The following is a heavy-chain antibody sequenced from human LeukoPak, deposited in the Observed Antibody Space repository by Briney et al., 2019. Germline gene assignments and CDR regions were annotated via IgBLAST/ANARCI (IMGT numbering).Heavy chain of an antibody. CDR1: GITFSSYW. V-gene: IGHV3-74*01. J-gene: IGHJ6*04. Sequence: PGGSLRLSCAASGITFSSYWMHWVRQAPGKGLVWVSRINSDGRSTSYADSVKGRFTISRDNAKNTLYLQMNSLRAEDTAVYYCAELGITMIGGVWGKGTTVTISS. CDR2: INSDGRST. D-gene: IGHD3-10*02. CDR3: AELGITMIGGV.